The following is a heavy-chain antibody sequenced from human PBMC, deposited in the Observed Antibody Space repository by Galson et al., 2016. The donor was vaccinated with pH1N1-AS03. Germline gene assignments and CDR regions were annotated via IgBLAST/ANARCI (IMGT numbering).Heavy chain of an antibody. CDR1: GFAFNKFW. CDR2: IDTDGTSA. J-gene: IGHJ3*01. V-gene: IGHV3-74*03. D-gene: IGHD3-9*01. Sequence: SLRLSCAASGFAFNKFWMHWVRQAPGKGLEWVSQIDTDGTSATYADSVKGRFTTSRDNAKNTLYLQMNSLRDADTAVYYCASDGVFDHKSAFDFWGQGTMVTVSS. CDR3: ASDGVFDHKSAFDF.